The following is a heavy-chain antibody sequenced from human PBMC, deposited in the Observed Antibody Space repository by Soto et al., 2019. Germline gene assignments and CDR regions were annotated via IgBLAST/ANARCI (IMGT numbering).Heavy chain of an antibody. CDR2: IKQDGSEK. J-gene: IGHJ6*03. V-gene: IGHV3-7*01. CDR1: GFTFSSYW. D-gene: IGHD2-2*01. Sequence: GGSLRLSCAASGFTFSSYWMSWVRQAPGKGLEWVANIKQDGSEKYYVDSVKGRFTISRDNAKNSLYLQMNSLRAEDTAVYYCARARYCSSTSCYLGHYYYMDVWGKGTTVTVSS. CDR3: ARARYCSSTSCYLGHYYYMDV.